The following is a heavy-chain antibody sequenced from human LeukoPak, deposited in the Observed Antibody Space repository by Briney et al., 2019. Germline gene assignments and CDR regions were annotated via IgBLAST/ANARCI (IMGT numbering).Heavy chain of an antibody. J-gene: IGHJ4*02. D-gene: IGHD3-3*01. CDR2: ISGSGGRT. CDR1: GFTFSSYA. V-gene: IGHV3-23*01. Sequence: GGSLRLSCAASGFTFSSYAMSWVRQAPGKGLEWVSAISGSGGRTYYADSVEGRFTISRDNSKNTLYLQMNSLRAEDTAVYYCAKEPYYDFWSGYYRVDYWGQGTLVTVSS. CDR3: AKEPYYDFWSGYYRVDY.